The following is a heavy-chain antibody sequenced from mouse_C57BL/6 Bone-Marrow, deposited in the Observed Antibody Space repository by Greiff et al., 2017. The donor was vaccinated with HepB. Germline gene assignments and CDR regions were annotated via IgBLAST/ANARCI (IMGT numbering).Heavy chain of an antibody. J-gene: IGHJ3*01. Sequence: VKLQESGAELARPGASVKLSCKASGYTFTSYGISWVKQRTGQGLEWIGEIYPRSGNTYYNEKFKGKATLTADKSSSTAYMELRSLTSEDSAVYFCARPYYGKEAWFAYWGQGTLVTVSA. D-gene: IGHD2-10*01. CDR1: GYTFTSYG. CDR2: IYPRSGNT. V-gene: IGHV1-81*01. CDR3: ARPYYGKEAWFAY.